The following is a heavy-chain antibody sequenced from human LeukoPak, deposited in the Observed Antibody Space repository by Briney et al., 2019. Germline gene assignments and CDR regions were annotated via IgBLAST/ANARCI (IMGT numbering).Heavy chain of an antibody. Sequence: ASVKVSCKASGGTFSSYAISWVRQATGQGLEWMGWMNPNSGNTGYAQKFQGRVTMTRNTSISTAYMELSSLRSEDTAVYYCARAPVGYCSSTSCYLYYYYGMDVWGQGTTVTVSS. D-gene: IGHD2-2*01. CDR3: ARAPVGYCSSTSCYLYYYYGMDV. J-gene: IGHJ6*02. CDR2: MNPNSGNT. CDR1: GGTFSSYA. V-gene: IGHV1-8*02.